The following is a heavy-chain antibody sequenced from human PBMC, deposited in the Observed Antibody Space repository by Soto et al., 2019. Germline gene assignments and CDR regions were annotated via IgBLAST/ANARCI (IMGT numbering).Heavy chain of an antibody. CDR2: INHSGST. CDR1: SGSFSGYY. CDR3: ARGRTTVTKD. J-gene: IGHJ4*02. Sequence: SETLSLTCAVYSGSFSGYYWNWIRQPPGKGLEWIGEINHSGSTNYNPSLKSRVTISIDTSKNQFSLKLSSVTAADTAVYYCARGRTTVTKDWGQGTLVTVSS. D-gene: IGHD4-17*01. V-gene: IGHV4-34*01.